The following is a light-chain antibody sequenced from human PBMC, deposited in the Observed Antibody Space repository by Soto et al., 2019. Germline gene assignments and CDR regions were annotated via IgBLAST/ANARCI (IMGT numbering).Light chain of an antibody. V-gene: IGLV2-14*01. CDR1: SSDIGGYNY. Sequence: QSVLTQPASVSGSPGQSITISCTGTSSDIGGYNYVSWYQQHPGKAPKLMIYEVSYRPSGVSNRFSGSKSGTTASLTISGLQAEDEADYYCAAWDDSLNGPVFGTGTKLTVL. CDR2: EVS. CDR3: AAWDDSLNGPV. J-gene: IGLJ1*01.